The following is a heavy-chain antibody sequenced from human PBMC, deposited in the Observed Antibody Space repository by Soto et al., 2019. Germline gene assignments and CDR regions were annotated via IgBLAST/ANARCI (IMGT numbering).Heavy chain of an antibody. V-gene: IGHV3-30*18. CDR1: GFTFSSYG. D-gene: IGHD3-22*01. CDR2: ISYDGSNK. Sequence: GGSLRLSCAASGFTFSSYGMHWVRQAPGKGLEWVAVISYDGSNKYYADSVKGRFTISRDNSKNTLYLQMNSLRAEDTAVYYCAKDPDYYDSSGYPLTMPDFDYWGQGTLVTVSS. J-gene: IGHJ4*02. CDR3: AKDPDYYDSSGYPLTMPDFDY.